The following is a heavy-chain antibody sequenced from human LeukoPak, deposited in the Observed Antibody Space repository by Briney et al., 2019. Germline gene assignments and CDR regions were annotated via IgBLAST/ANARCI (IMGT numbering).Heavy chain of an antibody. CDR2: INHSGST. Sequence: PSETLSLTCAVYGGSFSGYYWSWIRQPPGKGLEWIGEINHSGSTNYNPSLKSRVTISVDTSKNQFSLKLSSVTAADTAVYYCARDISPRYGSNGDANWFDPWGQGTLVTVSS. CDR3: ARDISPRYGSNGDANWFDP. D-gene: IGHD4-17*01. J-gene: IGHJ5*02. V-gene: IGHV4-34*01. CDR1: GGSFSGYY.